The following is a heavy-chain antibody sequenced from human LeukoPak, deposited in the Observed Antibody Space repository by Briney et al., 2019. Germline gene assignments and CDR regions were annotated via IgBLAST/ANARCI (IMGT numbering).Heavy chain of an antibody. CDR3: ARCSGVFGSSGY. V-gene: IGHV3-21*01. J-gene: IGHJ4*02. CDR2: ISSGTGSYI. CDR1: GFSFSSYS. D-gene: IGHD6-6*01. Sequence: GGSLRLSCVASGFSFSSYSMNWVRQAPGKGLECVSTISSGTGSYIYYADSVRGRFTISRDNAKNSLYLQMNSLRAEDTAVYYCARCSGVFGSSGYWGQGTLVTVSS.